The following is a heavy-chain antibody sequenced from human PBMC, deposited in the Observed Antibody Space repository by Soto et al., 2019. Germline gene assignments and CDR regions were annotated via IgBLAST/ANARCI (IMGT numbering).Heavy chain of an antibody. J-gene: IGHJ4*02. Sequence: SVKVSCKASGGTFSSYAISWVRQAPGQGLEWMGGIIPIFGTANYAQKFQGRVTITADESTRTAYMELSSLRSEDTAVYYCARREAAAAYFDYWGQGTLVTVSS. CDR3: ARREAAAAYFDY. V-gene: IGHV1-69*13. CDR2: IIPIFGTA. CDR1: GGTFSSYA. D-gene: IGHD6-13*01.